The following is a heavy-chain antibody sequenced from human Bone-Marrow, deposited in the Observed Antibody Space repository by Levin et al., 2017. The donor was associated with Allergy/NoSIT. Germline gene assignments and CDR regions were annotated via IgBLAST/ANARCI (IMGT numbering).Heavy chain of an antibody. V-gene: IGHV4-59*12. J-gene: IGHJ3*02. CDR3: ARRMVSGYHAFDI. Sequence: GSLRLSCTVSGDSIRDDYWSWIRQSPGGELEWIGNMFSSGTNYKYNPSLKSRITMSMHTSQNRFSLKVTSVTAADTGVYFCARRMVSGYHAFDIWGRGTKVTVSS. D-gene: IGHD2-8*01. CDR1: GDSIRDDY. CDR2: MFSSGTN.